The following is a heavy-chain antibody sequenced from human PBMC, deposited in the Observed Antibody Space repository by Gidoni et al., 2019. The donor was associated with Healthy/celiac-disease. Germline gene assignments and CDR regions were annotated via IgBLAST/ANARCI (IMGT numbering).Heavy chain of an antibody. D-gene: IGHD2-15*01. Sequence: LVKPSETLSLTCTVSGGSISSYYWSWIRQPPGKGLQWIGYIYYSGSTNYNPSHESRVTISVDTSKNQFSLNLSSVTAADTAVYYCARGYCSGGSCYLPKKFDYWGQGTLVTVSS. CDR1: GGSISSYY. V-gene: IGHV4-59*01. CDR3: ARGYCSGGSCYLPKKFDY. J-gene: IGHJ4*02. CDR2: IYYSGST.